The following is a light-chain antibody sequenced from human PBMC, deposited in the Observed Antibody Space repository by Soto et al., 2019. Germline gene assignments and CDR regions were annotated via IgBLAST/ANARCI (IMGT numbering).Light chain of an antibody. CDR2: EVS. CDR1: SSDVGGYNY. J-gene: IGLJ1*01. V-gene: IGLV2-14*01. CDR3: SSYTSTRTLV. Sequence: QSALTQPASVSGSPGQSITISCTGTSSDVGGYNYVSWYQQHPGKAPKLMIYEVSNRPSGVSNRFSGSKSGNTASLTISGLQSEDEADYYCSSYTSTRTLVFGTGTKLTVL.